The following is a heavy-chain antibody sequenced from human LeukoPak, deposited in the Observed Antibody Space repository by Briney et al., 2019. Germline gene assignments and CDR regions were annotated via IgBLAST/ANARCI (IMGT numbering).Heavy chain of an antibody. D-gene: IGHD3-10*01. V-gene: IGHV1-18*01. J-gene: IGHJ4*02. CDR3: VITYGSGSYYIHGPMEFDY. CDR1: GYTFTSYG. Sequence: ASVKVSCKASGYTFTSYGISWVRQAPGQGLEWMGWISAYNGNTNYAQKLQGRVTMTTDTSTSTAYMELRSLRSVDTAVYYCVITYGSGSYYIHGPMEFDYWGQGTLVTVSS. CDR2: ISAYNGNT.